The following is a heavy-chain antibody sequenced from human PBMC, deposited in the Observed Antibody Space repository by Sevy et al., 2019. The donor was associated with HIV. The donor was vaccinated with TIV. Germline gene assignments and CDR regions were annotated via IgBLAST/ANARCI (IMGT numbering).Heavy chain of an antibody. J-gene: IGHJ4*02. V-gene: IGHV1-2*02. D-gene: IGHD3-10*01. CDR1: GYTFTAFY. CDR3: AKDRGEGGTSSGFDY. Sequence: ASVKVSCEASGYTFTAFYIHWVRQAPGQGPEWMGWINPKSGGTHFGHRFQGRVTLTRDSSTNTVYMDLRSLKSDDTALYYCAKDRGEGGTSSGFDYWGQGTQVTVSS. CDR2: INPKSGGT.